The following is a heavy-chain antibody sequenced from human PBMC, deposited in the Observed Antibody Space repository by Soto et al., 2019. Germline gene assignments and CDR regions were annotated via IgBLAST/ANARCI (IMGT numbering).Heavy chain of an antibody. CDR1: GFTFLSFT. CDR3: TRDASRDSSARGWFDP. Sequence: GSLRLSCAASGFTFLSFTMNCVLQSPVKVLEWVSTISSNSAYIYYTDALRGRFTISRDNAKNSLHLQMNSLRAEDTAVYYCTRDASRDSSARGWFDPWGPGTLVTVSS. J-gene: IGHJ5*02. D-gene: IGHD6-13*01. CDR2: ISSNSAYI. V-gene: IGHV3-21*01.